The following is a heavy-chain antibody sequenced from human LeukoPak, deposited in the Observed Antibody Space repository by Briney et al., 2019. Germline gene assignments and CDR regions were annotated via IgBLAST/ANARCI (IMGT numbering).Heavy chain of an antibody. V-gene: IGHV3-30*02. Sequence: GGSLRLSCAASGFTFSSYGMHWVRQAPGKGLEWVAFIRYDGSNKYYADSVKGRFTISRDNSKNTLYLQMNSLRAEDTAVYYCAKDPVRRMVHANDFDYWGQGTLVTVSS. J-gene: IGHJ4*02. CDR3: AKDPVRRMVHANDFDY. CDR1: GFTFSSYG. D-gene: IGHD2-8*01. CDR2: IRYDGSNK.